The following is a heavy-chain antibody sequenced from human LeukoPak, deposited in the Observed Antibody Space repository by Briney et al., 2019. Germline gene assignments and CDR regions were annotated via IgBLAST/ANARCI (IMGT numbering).Heavy chain of an antibody. V-gene: IGHV3-7*01. CDR1: GFTLSSYW. CDR2: IKQDGSEK. J-gene: IGHJ6*02. CDR3: ARVFGLTGTYGMDV. Sequence: GGSLRLSCAASGFTLSSYWMSWVRQAPGKGLEWVANIKQDGSEKYYVDSVKGRFTISRDNAKNSLYLQMNSLRAEDTAVYYCARVFGLTGTYGMDVWGQGTTVTVSS. D-gene: IGHD1-20*01.